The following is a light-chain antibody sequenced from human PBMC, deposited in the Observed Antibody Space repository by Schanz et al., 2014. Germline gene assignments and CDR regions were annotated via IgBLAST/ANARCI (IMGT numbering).Light chain of an antibody. CDR3: QQYGSSRGST. Sequence: ENVLTQSPGTLSLSPGERATLSCRASESLNSRFLAWYQQKPGQAPRLLIFDASNRATGIPERFSGSGSVTDFTLTITRLEPEDSAIYHCQQYGSSRGSTFGQGTKLEIK. J-gene: IGKJ2*01. V-gene: IGKV3-20*01. CDR2: DAS. CDR1: ESLNSRF.